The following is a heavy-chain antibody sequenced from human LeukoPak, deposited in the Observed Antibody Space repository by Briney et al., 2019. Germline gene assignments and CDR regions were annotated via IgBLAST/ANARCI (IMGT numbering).Heavy chain of an antibody. Sequence: GSVKVSCKASGYTFTSYAMHWVRQAPGQGLEWMGWISAYNGNTNYAQKLQGRVTMTTDTSTSTAYMELRSLRSDDTAVYYCARGREVVRVYYYYYYGMDVWGQGTTVTVSS. V-gene: IGHV1-18*01. CDR3: ARGREVVRVYYYYYYGMDV. J-gene: IGHJ6*02. D-gene: IGHD3-10*01. CDR2: ISAYNGNT. CDR1: GYTFTSYA.